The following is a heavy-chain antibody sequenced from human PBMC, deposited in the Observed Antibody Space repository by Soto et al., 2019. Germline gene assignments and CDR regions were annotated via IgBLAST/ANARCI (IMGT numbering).Heavy chain of an antibody. CDR1: DGSISNHY. J-gene: IGHJ4*02. CDR2: VYYTGTT. V-gene: IGHV4-59*11. D-gene: IGHD4-17*01. CDR3: AREFATTVTTFDS. Sequence: SETLSLTCTVSDGSISNHYWSWIRQPPGKRLEWIGYVYYTGTTNYNPSLKSRVTLSIDTFKNQFSLNLTSVTAADTAVYYCAREFATTVTTFDSWGQGTLVTVSS.